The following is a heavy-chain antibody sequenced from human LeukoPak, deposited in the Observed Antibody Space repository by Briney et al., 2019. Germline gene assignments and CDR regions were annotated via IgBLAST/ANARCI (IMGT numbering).Heavy chain of an antibody. CDR1: GGTFSSYA. CDR3: ARGPKDYYYYYYMDV. V-gene: IGHV1-69*01. Sequence: GSSVKVSCKASGGTFSSYAISWVRQAPGQGLEWMGGIIPIFGTANYAQKFQGRVTITADESTSTAYMDLSSLRSEDTAVYYCARGPKDYYYYYYMDVWGKGTTVTVSS. CDR2: IIPIFGTA. J-gene: IGHJ6*03.